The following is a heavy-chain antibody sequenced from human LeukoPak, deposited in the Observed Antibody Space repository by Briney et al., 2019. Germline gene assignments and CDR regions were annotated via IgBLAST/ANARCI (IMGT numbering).Heavy chain of an antibody. CDR3: ARDSNCSGGSCYSGWFDP. D-gene: IGHD2-15*01. Sequence: ASVKVSCKASGYTFTSYGISWVRQAPGQGLEWMGWISGYSGNTNYAQKLQGRVTMTTDTSTSTAYMELRSLRSDDTAVYYCARDSNCSGGSCYSGWFDPWGQGTLVTVSS. CDR2: ISGYSGNT. J-gene: IGHJ5*02. CDR1: GYTFTSYG. V-gene: IGHV1-18*01.